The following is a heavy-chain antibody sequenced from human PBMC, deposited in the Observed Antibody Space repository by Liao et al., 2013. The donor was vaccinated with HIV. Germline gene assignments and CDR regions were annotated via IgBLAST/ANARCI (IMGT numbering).Heavy chain of an antibody. Sequence: QVHLRESGPGLVTPSATLSLSCTVSGVSISSYYWSWIRQSPGKGLEWIGYIFYSGQTDYNPSLKSRVSISLDTAKNQFSLKLNSATTADTAVYYCAREILGYGDYDRGNFDYWGQGTLVTVSS. CDR2: IFYSGQT. D-gene: IGHD4-17*01. CDR1: GVSISSYY. CDR3: AREILGYGDYDRGNFDY. V-gene: IGHV4-59*01. J-gene: IGHJ4*02.